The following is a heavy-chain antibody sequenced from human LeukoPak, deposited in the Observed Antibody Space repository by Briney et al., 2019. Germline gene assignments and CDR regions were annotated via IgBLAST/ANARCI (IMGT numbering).Heavy chain of an antibody. V-gene: IGHV3-23*01. Sequence: GGSLRLSWAASGFTFSSYAMSWVRQAPGKGLEWVSAISGSGGSTYYADSVKGRFTISRDNSKNTLYLQMNSLRAEDTAVYYCAKTDYGDYAPPDYWGQGTLVTVSS. CDR3: AKTDYGDYAPPDY. D-gene: IGHD4-17*01. CDR1: GFTFSSYA. J-gene: IGHJ4*02. CDR2: ISGSGGST.